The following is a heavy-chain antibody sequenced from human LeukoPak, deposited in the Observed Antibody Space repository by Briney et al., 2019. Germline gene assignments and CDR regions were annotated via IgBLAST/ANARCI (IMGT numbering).Heavy chain of an antibody. Sequence: GGSLRLSCAASGFSFSSSAINWVRQAPGKGLEWVSSINQVSSHIYYADSVRGRFTISRDNAKNSVYLHMDSLRAEDTAVYYCSRDPTQYLRYGYFDHWGQGALVTVSS. CDR1: GFSFSSSA. J-gene: IGHJ4*02. CDR2: INQVSSHI. D-gene: IGHD5/OR15-5a*01. V-gene: IGHV3-21*01. CDR3: SRDPTQYLRYGYFDH.